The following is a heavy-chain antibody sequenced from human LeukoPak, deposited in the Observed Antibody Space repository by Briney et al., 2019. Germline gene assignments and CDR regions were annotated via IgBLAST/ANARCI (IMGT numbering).Heavy chain of an antibody. CDR1: GYTFTGYY. CDR2: INPNSGGT. J-gene: IGHJ6*03. D-gene: IGHD5-18*01. CDR3: ARGGGYSYGRNMDV. V-gene: IGHV1-2*02. Sequence: ASVKVSCTASGYTFTGYYMHWVRQAPGQGLEWMGWINPNSGGTNYAQKFQGRVTMTRDASISTAYMELSRLRSDDTAVYYCARGGGYSYGRNMDVWGKGTTVTISS.